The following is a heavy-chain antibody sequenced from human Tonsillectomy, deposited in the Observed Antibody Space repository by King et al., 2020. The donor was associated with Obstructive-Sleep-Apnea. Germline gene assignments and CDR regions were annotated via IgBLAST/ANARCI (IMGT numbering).Heavy chain of an antibody. D-gene: IGHD6-19*01. CDR1: GGTFSSYA. J-gene: IGHJ4*02. V-gene: IGHV1-69*10. CDR2: IITILCIA. Sequence: VQLVESGAEVKKPGASVKVSGRASGGTFSSYAIIWLRQALGQGRECMGGIITILCIANYIQKFQGRVRITADKSTSTAYMELSSLRSEDTAVYYCARDEWLAFDYWGQGTLVTVSS. CDR3: ARDEWLAFDY.